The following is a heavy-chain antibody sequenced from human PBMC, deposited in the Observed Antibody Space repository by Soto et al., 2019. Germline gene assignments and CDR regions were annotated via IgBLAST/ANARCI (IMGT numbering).Heavy chain of an antibody. V-gene: IGHV3-53*01. D-gene: IGHD5-18*01. CDR1: GFTVSSNY. Sequence: EVQLVESGGGLIQPGGSLRLSCAASGFTVSSNYMSWVRQAPGKGLEWVSVIYSGGSTYYADSVKGRFTISRDNSKNTLYLQMNSLRVADTAVYYCAREVESYGLGMDVWGQGTTVTVSS. J-gene: IGHJ6*02. CDR3: AREVESYGLGMDV. CDR2: IYSGGST.